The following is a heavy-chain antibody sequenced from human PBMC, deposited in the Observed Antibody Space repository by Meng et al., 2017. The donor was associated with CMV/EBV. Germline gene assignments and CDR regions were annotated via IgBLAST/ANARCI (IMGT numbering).Heavy chain of an antibody. CDR2: ISAYNGNT. D-gene: IGHD1-26*01. J-gene: IGHJ4*02. CDR1: GYTFTSYG. V-gene: IGHV1-18*04. Sequence: ASVKVSCKASGYTFTSYGISWVRQSPGQGLEWMGWISAYNGNTNYAQKLQGRVTMTTDTSTSTAYMGLRSLRSDDTAVYYRARDRKFRWELLGEWGQGTLVTVSS. CDR3: ARDRKFRWELLGE.